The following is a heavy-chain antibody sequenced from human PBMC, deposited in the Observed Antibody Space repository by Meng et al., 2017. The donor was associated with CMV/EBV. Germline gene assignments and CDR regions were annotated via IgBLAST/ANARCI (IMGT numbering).Heavy chain of an antibody. J-gene: IGHJ6*02. CDR3: ARDLPYVLDGMDV. Sequence: GESLKISCAASGFTFDDYGMSWVRQAPGKGLEWVSGINWNGGSTGYADSVKGRFTISRDNAENSLYLQMNSLRAEDTALYYCARDLPYVLDGMDVWGQGTTVTVSS. D-gene: IGHD2-8*02. CDR2: INWNGGST. V-gene: IGHV3-20*04. CDR1: GFTFDDYG.